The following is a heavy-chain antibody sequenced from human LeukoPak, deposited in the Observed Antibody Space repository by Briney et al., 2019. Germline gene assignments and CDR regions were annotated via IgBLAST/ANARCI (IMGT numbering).Heavy chain of an antibody. CDR2: INHSGST. CDR1: GGSFSGYY. CDR3: ARVNRYGDYVFHYYGMDV. J-gene: IGHJ6*02. Sequence: ASETLSLTCAVYGGSFSGYYWSWIRQPPGKGLEWIGEINHSGSTNYNPSLKSRVTISVDTSKNQFSLKLSSVTAADTAVYYCARVNRYGDYVFHYYGMDVWGQGTTVTVSS. D-gene: IGHD4-17*01. V-gene: IGHV4-34*01.